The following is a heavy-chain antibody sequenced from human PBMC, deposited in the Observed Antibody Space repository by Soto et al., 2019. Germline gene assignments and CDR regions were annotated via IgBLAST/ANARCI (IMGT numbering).Heavy chain of an antibody. J-gene: IGHJ1*01. CDR2: ISGSSSNK. V-gene: IGHV3-23*01. CDR3: ARSTPYCSSTSCPQYFQH. Sequence: PGGSLRLSCAGSGFTFHAYGMTWVRQAPGKGLEWVCGISGSSSNKYYADSVKGRFTISRDNSKNTLYLQMNSLRAEDTAVYYCARSTPYCSSTSCPQYFQHWGQGTLVTVSS. CDR1: GFTFHAYG. D-gene: IGHD2-2*01.